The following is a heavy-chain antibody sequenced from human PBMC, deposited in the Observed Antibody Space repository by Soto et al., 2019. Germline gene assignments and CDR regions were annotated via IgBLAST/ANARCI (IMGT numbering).Heavy chain of an antibody. CDR1: GYSFTSYW. V-gene: IGHV5-10-1*01. J-gene: IGHJ6*04. D-gene: IGHD3-22*01. CDR2: IDPSDSYT. Sequence: GESLKISFMGSGYSFTSYWISWVRQMPGKGLEWMGRIDPSDSYTNYSPSFQGHVTISADKSTSTAYLQWSSLKASDTAMYYCARRGDYYDSSGYYYYYGMDVWVKGTTVTISS. CDR3: ARRGDYYDSSGYYYYYGMDV.